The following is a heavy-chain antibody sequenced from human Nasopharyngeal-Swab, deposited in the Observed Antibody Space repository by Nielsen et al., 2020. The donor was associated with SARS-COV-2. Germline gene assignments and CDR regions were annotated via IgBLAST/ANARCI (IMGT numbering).Heavy chain of an antibody. CDR1: GGSFSAYY. CDR3: ARGLSGIVPAPILGLGPYYYYYYMDV. Sequence: GSLTLSCAVYGGSFSAYYWGWIRQPPGKGLEWIAEINHSGSTNYNPSLKSRVTLSVDTSMNQFSLELRSATAADTAVYYCARGLSGIVPAPILGLGPYYYYYYMDVWGKGTTVTVSS. J-gene: IGHJ6*03. CDR2: INHSGST. V-gene: IGHV4-34*01. D-gene: IGHD2-2*01.